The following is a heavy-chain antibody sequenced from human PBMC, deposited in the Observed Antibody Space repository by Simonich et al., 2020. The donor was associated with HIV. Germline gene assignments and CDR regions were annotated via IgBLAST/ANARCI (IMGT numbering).Heavy chain of an antibody. CDR1: GFTFNSSG. CDR3: VRDQERFTNSWAAEYFQH. J-gene: IGHJ1*01. CDR2: IWTEESNK. V-gene: IGHV3-33*01. Sequence: QVQLVESGGGVVQPGRSLSLSCAASGFTFNSSGMHWVRQASGKGVGCVAVIWTEESNKYNTDSGKGRFTISRDNSKTTLYLQMNSLRAEDTAVYYCVRDQERFTNSWAAEYFQHWGQGTLVTVSS. D-gene: IGHD6-13*01.